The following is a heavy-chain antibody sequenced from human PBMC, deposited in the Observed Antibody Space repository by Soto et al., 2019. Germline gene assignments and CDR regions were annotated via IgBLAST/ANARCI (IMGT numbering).Heavy chain of an antibody. V-gene: IGHV4-4*02. CDR1: GGSISSSNW. Sequence: SETLSLTCAVSGGSISSSNWWSWVRQPPGKGLEWIGEIYHSGSTNYNPSLKSRVTISVDKSKNQFSLKLSSVTAADTAVYYCARDRNRRGYSFPYYYYGMDVWGQGTTVTVSS. J-gene: IGHJ6*02. D-gene: IGHD5-18*01. CDR3: ARDRNRRGYSFPYYYYGMDV. CDR2: IYHSGST.